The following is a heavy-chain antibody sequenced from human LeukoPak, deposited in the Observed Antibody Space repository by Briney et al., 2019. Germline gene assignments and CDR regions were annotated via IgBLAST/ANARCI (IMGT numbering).Heavy chain of an antibody. Sequence: GGSLRLSCAASGFTFSVYAMSWVRQAPGKGLEWVAVIWYDGSNKYYADSVKGRFIISRDNSKETLYLQMNSLRAEDTAVYYCARDLEVFDSWGQGTLVTVSS. V-gene: IGHV3-33*08. CDR1: GFTFSVYA. D-gene: IGHD3-3*01. J-gene: IGHJ4*02. CDR2: IWYDGSNK. CDR3: ARDLEVFDS.